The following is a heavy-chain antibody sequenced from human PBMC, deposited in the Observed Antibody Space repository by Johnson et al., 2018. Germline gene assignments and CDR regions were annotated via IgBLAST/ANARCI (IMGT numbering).Heavy chain of an antibody. CDR2: ISYDGGNT. V-gene: IGHV3-30*03. Sequence: QVQLVESGGGVVQPGRSLRLSCAASGFTFSNYGMHWVRQAPGKGLEWVAVISYDGGNTFYADSVKGRFTISRDNSKNTLYLQMNSLRAEDTAVCHCGTDQVDPSWFGESYYYYGMDVWGQGTTVTVSS. J-gene: IGHJ6*02. CDR1: GFTFSNYG. D-gene: IGHD3-10*01. CDR3: GTDQVDPSWFGESYYYYGMDV.